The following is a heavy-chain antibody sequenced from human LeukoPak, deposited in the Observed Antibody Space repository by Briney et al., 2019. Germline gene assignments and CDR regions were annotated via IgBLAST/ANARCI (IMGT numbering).Heavy chain of an antibody. J-gene: IGHJ4*02. CDR3: AGEWSFCSGGSCYSDY. CDR2: ISSSSSYT. CDR1: GFTFSDYY. Sequence: GGSLRLSCAASGFTFSDYYMSWIRQAPGKGLEWVSYISSSSSYTNYADSVKGRFTISRDNAKNSLYLQMNSLRAEDTAVYYCAGEWSFCSGGSCYSDYWGQGTLVTVSS. V-gene: IGHV3-11*05. D-gene: IGHD2-15*01.